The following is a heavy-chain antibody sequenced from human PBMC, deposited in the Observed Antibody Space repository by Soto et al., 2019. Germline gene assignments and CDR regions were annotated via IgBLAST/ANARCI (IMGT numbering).Heavy chain of an antibody. Sequence: SVKVSCKASGGTFSSYAISWVRQAPGQGLEWMGGIIPIFGTANYAQKFQGRVTITADESTSTAYMELSRLRSEDTAVYYCARDLTPIAGEFYYYGMDVWGQGTTVTVSS. CDR3: ARDLTPIAGEFYYYGMDV. CDR2: IIPIFGTA. V-gene: IGHV1-69*13. D-gene: IGHD3-10*01. J-gene: IGHJ6*02. CDR1: GGTFSSYA.